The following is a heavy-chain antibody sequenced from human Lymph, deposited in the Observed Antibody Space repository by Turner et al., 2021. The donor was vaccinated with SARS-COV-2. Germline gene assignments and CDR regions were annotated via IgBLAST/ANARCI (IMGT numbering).Heavy chain of an antibody. J-gene: IGHJ5*02. CDR2: IIPILAIA. D-gene: IGHD2-2*01. CDR1: GGTFSSYA. V-gene: IGHV1-69*10. CDR3: ARDSPYCSSTSCYDP. Sequence: QVQLVQSGAEVKKPGSSVKVSCKASGGTFSSYASTWVRQAPGQGLEWMGGIIPILAIANYAQKFQGRVTITADKSTSTAYMELSSLRSEDTAVYYCARDSPYCSSTSCYDPWGQGTLVTVSS.